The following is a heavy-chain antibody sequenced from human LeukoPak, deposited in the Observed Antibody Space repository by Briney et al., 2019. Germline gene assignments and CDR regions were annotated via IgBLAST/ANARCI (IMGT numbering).Heavy chain of an antibody. Sequence: PGRSLRLSCTASGFTFNNYAMHWVRQAPGKGLEWVALISYDGSNEYHAGSVKGRFTISRDNSKNTLYLQMNTLRAEDTAVYYCARTIYDFWSGYYLDYWGQGTLVTVSS. CDR1: GFTFNNYA. V-gene: IGHV3-30*01. CDR3: ARTIYDFWSGYYLDY. J-gene: IGHJ4*02. D-gene: IGHD3-3*01. CDR2: ISYDGSNE.